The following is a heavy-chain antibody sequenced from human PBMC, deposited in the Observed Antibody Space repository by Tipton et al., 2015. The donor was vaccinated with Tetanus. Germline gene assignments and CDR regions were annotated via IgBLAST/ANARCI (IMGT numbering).Heavy chain of an antibody. CDR1: GGSISSYY. Sequence: TLSLTCTVSGGSISSYYWSWIRQPPGKGLEWIGYIYYSGSTNYNPSLKSRVTISVDTSKNQFSLKLSSVTAADTAVYYCARVPRGRGWLRGHDAFDIWGQGTMVTVSS. CDR2: IYYSGST. J-gene: IGHJ3*02. V-gene: IGHV4-59*01. CDR3: ARVPRGRGWLRGHDAFDI. D-gene: IGHD6-19*01.